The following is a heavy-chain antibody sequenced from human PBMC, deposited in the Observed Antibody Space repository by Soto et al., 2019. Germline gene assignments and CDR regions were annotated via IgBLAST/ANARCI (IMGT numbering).Heavy chain of an antibody. J-gene: IGHJ4*02. D-gene: IGHD2-2*01. CDR2: ISWNGNSR. CDR3: ATGFSSSNYYIDS. CDR1: GFTFDDYV. V-gene: IGHV3-9*01. Sequence: GGSLRLSCSASGFTFDDYVMHWVRQAPGKGLEWVSGISWNGNSRDYAESVRSRFTVSRDNAKNSLYLQMNSLRDEDTALYYCATGFSSSNYYIDSWGLGTLVTVSS.